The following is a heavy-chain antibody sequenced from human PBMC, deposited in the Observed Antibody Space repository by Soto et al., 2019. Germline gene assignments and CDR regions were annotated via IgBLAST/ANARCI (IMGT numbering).Heavy chain of an antibody. CDR2: ISYDGSNK. V-gene: IGHV3-30-3*01. CDR1: GFTFSSYA. J-gene: IGHJ6*02. Sequence: GGSLRLSCAASGFTFSSYAMHWVRQAPGKGLEWVAVISYDGSNKYYADSVKGRFTISRDNSKNTLYLQMNSLRAEDTAVYYCARGEVVPAAISYYGMDVWGQGTTVTVSS. D-gene: IGHD2-2*02. CDR3: ARGEVVPAAISYYGMDV.